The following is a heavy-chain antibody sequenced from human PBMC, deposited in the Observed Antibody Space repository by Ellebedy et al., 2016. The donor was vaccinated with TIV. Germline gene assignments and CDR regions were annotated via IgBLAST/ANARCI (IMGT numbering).Heavy chain of an antibody. CDR2: MNPNSANT. Sequence: AASVKVSCKASGYTFTTFGISWVRQAPGQGLEWMGWMNPNSANTGLAEKFRYRVTLTGDTSTDTAYMELNGLRSEDTAVYYCARARRTLLWADNWGQGTLLTVSS. V-gene: IGHV1-8*02. D-gene: IGHD2/OR15-2a*01. J-gene: IGHJ4*02. CDR1: GYTFTTFG. CDR3: ARARRTLLWADN.